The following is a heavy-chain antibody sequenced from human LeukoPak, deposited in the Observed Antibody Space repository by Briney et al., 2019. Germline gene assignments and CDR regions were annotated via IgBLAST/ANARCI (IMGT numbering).Heavy chain of an antibody. D-gene: IGHD3-22*01. Sequence: ASVKVSCKASGYTFTSYGISWVRQAPGQGLEWMGWISAYNGNTNYAQKLQGRVTMTTDTSTSTAYMELRSLRSDDTAVYYCARDRPDLYYYDSSGPSDYWGQGTLVTVSS. J-gene: IGHJ4*02. CDR1: GYTFTSYG. CDR3: ARDRPDLYYYDSSGPSDY. CDR2: ISAYNGNT. V-gene: IGHV1-18*01.